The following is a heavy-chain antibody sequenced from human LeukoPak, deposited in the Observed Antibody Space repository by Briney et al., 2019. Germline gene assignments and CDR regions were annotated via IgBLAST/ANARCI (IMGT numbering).Heavy chain of an antibody. Sequence: ASXXXSCKASGYTFTSYYMHWVRQAPGQGREWMGIINPSGGSTSYAQKFQGRVTMTRDTATSTVYMELSSLRSEDTAVYYCASHSSSWLRGYYYYYMDVWGKGTTVTVSS. V-gene: IGHV1-46*01. D-gene: IGHD6-13*01. CDR2: INPSGGST. CDR1: GYTFTSYY. CDR3: ASHSSSWLRGYYYYYMDV. J-gene: IGHJ6*03.